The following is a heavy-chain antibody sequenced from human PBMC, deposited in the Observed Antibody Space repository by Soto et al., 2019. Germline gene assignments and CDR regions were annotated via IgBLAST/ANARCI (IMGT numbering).Heavy chain of an antibody. J-gene: IGHJ4*02. CDR2: IYWDDDK. V-gene: IGHV2-5*05. D-gene: IGHD3-3*01. CDR1: GFSLSTSGVG. CDR3: AHRCGYYNFAS. Sequence: QITLKESGPTLVKPTQTLTLTCTFSGFSLSTSGVGVGWIRQPPGKALEWLALIYWDDDKRYGPSLKSRLTITKDPSKNPVVLTMTNMDPVDTATYYCAHRCGYYNFASWGQGTLVTVSS.